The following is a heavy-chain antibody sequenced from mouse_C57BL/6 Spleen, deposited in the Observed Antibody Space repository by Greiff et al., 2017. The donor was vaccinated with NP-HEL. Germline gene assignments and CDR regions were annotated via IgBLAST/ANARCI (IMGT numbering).Heavy chain of an antibody. CDR1: GYAFSSYW. Sequence: VQRVESGAELVKPGASVKISCKASGYAFSSYWMNWVKQRPGKGLEWIGQLYPGGGDTNYHGKFKGKATLTADKSSSTAYMQLSSLTSEDSAVYFCAKMGGYGNYGYFDYWGQGTTLTVSS. CDR2: LYPGGGDT. CDR3: AKMGGYGNYGYFDY. D-gene: IGHD2-1*01. J-gene: IGHJ2*01. V-gene: IGHV1-80*01.